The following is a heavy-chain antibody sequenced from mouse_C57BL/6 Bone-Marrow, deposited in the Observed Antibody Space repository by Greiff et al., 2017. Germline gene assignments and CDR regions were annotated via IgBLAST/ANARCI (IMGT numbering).Heavy chain of an antibody. CDR1: GYTFTSYG. J-gene: IGHJ4*01. Sequence: QFQLQQSGAELARPGASVKLSCKASGYTFTSYGISWVKQRTGQGLEWIGEIYPRSGNTYYNEKFKGKATLTADKSSSTSYMELRSLTSEDSAVYFCALLFYYAMDYWGQGTSVTVSS. D-gene: IGHD2-10*01. V-gene: IGHV1-81*01. CDR3: ALLFYYAMDY. CDR2: IYPRSGNT.